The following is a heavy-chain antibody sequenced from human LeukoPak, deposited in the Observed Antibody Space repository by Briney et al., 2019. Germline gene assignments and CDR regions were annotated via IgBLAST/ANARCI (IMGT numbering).Heavy chain of an antibody. J-gene: IGHJ4*02. CDR2: ISSSSSYI. Sequence: GGSLRLSCAASGFTFSSYSMNWVRQAPGKGLEWVSSISSSSSYIYYADSVKGRFTISRDNAKNSLYLQMNSLRAEDTAVYYCARSGCSSTSCHRDYWGQGTLVTVSS. CDR3: ARSGCSSTSCHRDY. V-gene: IGHV3-21*01. CDR1: GFTFSSYS. D-gene: IGHD2-2*01.